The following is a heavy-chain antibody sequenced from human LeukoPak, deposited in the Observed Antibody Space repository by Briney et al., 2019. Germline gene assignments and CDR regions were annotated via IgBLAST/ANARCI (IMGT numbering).Heavy chain of an antibody. CDR1: GFTFNNAW. CDR3: TTDETLDYYDSSGQTLDY. Sequence: PGGTLRLSCAASGFTFNNAWMSWVRQAAGNGLEWVGRIKSKTDGGTTDYAAPVKGRFTISRDDSKNTLYLQMNSLKTEDTAVYYCTTDETLDYYDSSGQTLDYWGQGTLVTVSS. D-gene: IGHD3-22*01. CDR2: IKSKTDGGTT. J-gene: IGHJ4*02. V-gene: IGHV3-15*01.